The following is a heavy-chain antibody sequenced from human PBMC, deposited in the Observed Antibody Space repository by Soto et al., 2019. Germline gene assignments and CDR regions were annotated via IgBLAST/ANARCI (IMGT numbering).Heavy chain of an antibody. CDR3: AKGAYGSGSPNWFDP. V-gene: IGHV3-9*01. J-gene: IGHJ5*02. CDR2: ISWNSGSI. Sequence: EVQLVESGGGLVQPGRSLRLSCAASGFTLDDYAMHWVRQAPGKGLEWVSGISWNSGSIGYADSVKGRFTISRDNAKNSLYLQMNSLRAEDTALYYCAKGAYGSGSPNWFDPWGQGTLVTVSS. CDR1: GFTLDDYA. D-gene: IGHD3-10*01.